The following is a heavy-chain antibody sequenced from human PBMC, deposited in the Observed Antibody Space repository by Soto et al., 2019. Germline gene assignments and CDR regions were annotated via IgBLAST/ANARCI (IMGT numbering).Heavy chain of an antibody. CDR2: IIPIFGTA. J-gene: IGHJ4*02. V-gene: IGHV1-69*01. CDR1: GGTFSSYA. CDR3: ARHGRSVYYFHY. Sequence: QVQLVQSGAEVKKPGSSVKVSCKASGGTFSSYAISWVRQAPGQGLEWMGGIIPIFGTANYAQKFQGRFRIPADESASGADMELSILRTEDTAVYYGARHGRSVYYFHYRCQGALVTVSS.